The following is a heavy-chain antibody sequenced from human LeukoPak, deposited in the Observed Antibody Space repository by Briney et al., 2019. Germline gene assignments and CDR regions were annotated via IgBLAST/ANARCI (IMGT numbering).Heavy chain of an antibody. CDR1: GFTFSSYA. Sequence: GGSLRLSCAASGFTFSSYAMHWVRQAPGKGLEYVSAISSNGGSTYYANSVKGRFTISRDNSKNTLYLQMGSLRAEDRAVYYCARGPGDYGDYAIDYWGQGTLVTVSS. V-gene: IGHV3-64*01. CDR2: ISSNGGST. J-gene: IGHJ4*02. CDR3: ARGPGDYGDYAIDY. D-gene: IGHD4-17*01.